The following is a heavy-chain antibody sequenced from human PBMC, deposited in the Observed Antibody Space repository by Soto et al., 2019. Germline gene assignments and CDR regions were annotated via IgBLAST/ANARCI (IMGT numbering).Heavy chain of an antibody. J-gene: IGHJ4*02. CDR1: GFTFSSHS. Sequence: EVQVLESGGGLVQPGGSLRLSCVGSGFTFSSHSITWVRQTPVKGLEWVSGITGSGDITWYTDSVRGRFTLSRDNSKNTAYLQMNSLRADDTAVYYCARWSGYGDLWGQGTLVTVSS. CDR3: ARWSGYGDL. D-gene: IGHD5-12*01. CDR2: ITGSGDIT. V-gene: IGHV3-23*01.